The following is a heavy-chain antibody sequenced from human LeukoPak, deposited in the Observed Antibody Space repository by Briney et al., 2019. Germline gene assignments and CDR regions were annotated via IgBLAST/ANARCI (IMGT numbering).Heavy chain of an antibody. V-gene: IGHV3-21*01. CDR3: ARTIQLWLGVDY. CDR2: ISSSSSYI. Sequence: GGSLRLSCAASGFTFSSYSMNWVRRAPGKGLEWVSSISSSSSYIYYADSVKGRFTISRDNAKNSLYLQMNSLRAEDTAVYYCARTIQLWLGVDYWGQGTLVTVSS. CDR1: GFTFSSYS. J-gene: IGHJ4*02. D-gene: IGHD5-18*01.